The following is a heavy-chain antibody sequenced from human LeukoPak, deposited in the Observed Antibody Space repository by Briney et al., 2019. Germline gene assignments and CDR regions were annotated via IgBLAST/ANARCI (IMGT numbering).Heavy chain of an antibody. CDR2: IYYSGST. V-gene: IGHV4-39*07. J-gene: IGHJ4*02. CDR3: ARSNYYDSSGYSKIPRGFFDY. D-gene: IGHD3-22*01. CDR1: GGSISSSSYY. Sequence: SETLSLTCTVSGGSISSSSYYWGWIRQPPGKGLERIGSIYYSGSTYYNPSLKSRVTISVDTSKNQFSLKLSSVTAADTAVYYCARSNYYDSSGYSKIPRGFFDYWGQGTLVTVSS.